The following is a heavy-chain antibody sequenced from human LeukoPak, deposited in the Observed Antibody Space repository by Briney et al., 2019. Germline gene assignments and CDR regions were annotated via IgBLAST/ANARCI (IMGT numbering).Heavy chain of an antibody. D-gene: IGHD1-26*01. CDR2: ISSSGSTI. Sequence: GGSLRLSCAASGFTFSSYEMNWVRQAPGKGLEWVSYISSSGSTIYYADSVKGRFTISRDNAKNSLYLQMNSLRAEDTAAYYCARGAFIGSSYTDSWGQGTLVTVSS. CDR1: GFTFSSYE. CDR3: ARGAFIGSSYTDS. J-gene: IGHJ4*02. V-gene: IGHV3-48*03.